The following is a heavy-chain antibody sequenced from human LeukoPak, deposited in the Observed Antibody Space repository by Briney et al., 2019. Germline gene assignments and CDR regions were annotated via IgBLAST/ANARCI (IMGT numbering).Heavy chain of an antibody. Sequence: SVKVSCKASGGTFSSCAISWVRQAPGQGLEWMGGIIPIFGPADYAQKFQGRVTITTDESTSTAYMELSSLRSEDTAVYYCARGDVVVPAAMLNYYYYYMDVWGKGTTVTVSS. CDR2: IIPIFGPA. D-gene: IGHD2-2*01. CDR3: ARGDVVVPAAMLNYYYYYMDV. J-gene: IGHJ6*03. CDR1: GGTFSSCA. V-gene: IGHV1-69*05.